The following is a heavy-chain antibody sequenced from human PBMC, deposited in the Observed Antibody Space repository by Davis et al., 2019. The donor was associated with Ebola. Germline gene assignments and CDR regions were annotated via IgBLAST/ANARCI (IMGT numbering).Heavy chain of an antibody. Sequence: PGGSLRLSCAASGFTFSSFGMSWVRQAPGKGLEWVSSISGSAITTYYADSVKGRFSISRDSSQNTLYLQMNSLRAEDTAVYYCAKDLYRDRNWYGRFDFWGQGTLVSVSS. J-gene: IGHJ4*02. V-gene: IGHV3-23*01. D-gene: IGHD6-13*01. CDR3: AKDLYRDRNWYGRFDF. CDR2: ISGSAITT. CDR1: GFTFSSFG.